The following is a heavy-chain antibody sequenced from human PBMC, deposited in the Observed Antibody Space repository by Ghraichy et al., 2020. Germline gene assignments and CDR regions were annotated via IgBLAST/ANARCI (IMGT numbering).Heavy chain of an antibody. CDR3: ARGVRVAPYLLDEGSDY. D-gene: IGHD5-12*01. CDR2: IRSSGNT. CDR1: NASMNNHY. V-gene: IGHV4-4*07. Sequence: SETLSLTCIVSNASMNNHYWTWMRLPAGKELEWVGRIRSSGNTNYNPSLKSRVPISLDAPNNQFTLRLTSVTAADTAVYYCARGVRVAPYLLDEGSDYWGQGILVTVSA. J-gene: IGHJ4*02.